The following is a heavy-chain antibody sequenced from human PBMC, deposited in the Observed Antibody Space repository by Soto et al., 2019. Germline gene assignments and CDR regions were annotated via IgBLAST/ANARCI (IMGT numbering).Heavy chain of an antibody. CDR1: GGSFSCYY. CDR2: INHSGST. V-gene: IGHV4-34*01. Sequence: SETLSLTCGVYGGSFSCYYWIWIRQPPGKGLEWIGEINHSGSTNYNPSLKSRVTISVDTSKNQFSLKLSSVTAADTAVYYCARGRGYSYGYWGIYYYGMDVWGQGTTVTVSS. D-gene: IGHD5-18*01. J-gene: IGHJ6*02. CDR3: ARGRGYSYGYWGIYYYGMDV.